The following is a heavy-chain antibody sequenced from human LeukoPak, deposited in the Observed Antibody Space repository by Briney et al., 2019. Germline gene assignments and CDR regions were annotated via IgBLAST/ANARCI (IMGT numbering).Heavy chain of an antibody. CDR1: GYTFTSYG. CDR2: ISAYNGNT. J-gene: IGHJ6*02. CDR3: ARYYDFWSGYYGPYYYGMDV. D-gene: IGHD3-3*01. V-gene: IGHV1-18*01. Sequence: ASVKVSCKASGYTFTSYGIRWVRQAPGQGLEWMGWISAYNGNTNYAQKLQGRVTMTTDTSTSTAYMELRSLRSDDTAVYYCARYYDFWSGYYGPYYYGMDVWGQGTTVTVSS.